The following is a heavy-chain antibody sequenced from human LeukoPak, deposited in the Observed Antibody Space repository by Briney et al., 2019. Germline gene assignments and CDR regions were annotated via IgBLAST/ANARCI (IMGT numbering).Heavy chain of an antibody. Sequence: QPGRSLRLSCAASGFTFSSYAMHWVRQAPGKGLEWVAVISYDGSNKYYADSVKGRFTISRDNSKNTLYLQMNSLRAEDTAVYYCAREQSSGYYRFFDYWGQGTLVTASS. D-gene: IGHD3-22*01. CDR1: GFTFSSYA. CDR3: AREQSSGYYRFFDY. CDR2: ISYDGSNK. J-gene: IGHJ4*02. V-gene: IGHV3-30-3*01.